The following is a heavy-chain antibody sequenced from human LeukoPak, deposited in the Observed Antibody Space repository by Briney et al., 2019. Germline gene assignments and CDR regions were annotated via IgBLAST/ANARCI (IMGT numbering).Heavy chain of an antibody. J-gene: IGHJ3*02. Sequence: GASVNVSCTASGYAFTSFDINWVRQATGQGLEWMGWLNPNSGHTAYAQKFQDRVTMTRSTSISTAYMELSSLRFEDTAVYYCARGRGGSYGYVFDIWGQGTMVTVSS. D-gene: IGHD1-26*01. CDR1: GYAFTSFD. V-gene: IGHV1-8*01. CDR2: LNPNSGHT. CDR3: ARGRGGSYGYVFDI.